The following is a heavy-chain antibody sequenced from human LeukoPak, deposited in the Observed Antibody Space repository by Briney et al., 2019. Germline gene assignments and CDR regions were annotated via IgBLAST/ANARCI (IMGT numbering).Heavy chain of an antibody. CDR3: ARVSAQYYDFWSGYYTRNWFDP. CDR2: IYYSGST. V-gene: IGHV4-39*01. Sequence: SETLSLTCTVSGGSISSSSYYWGWIRQPPGKGLEWIGSIYYSGSTYYNPSLKSRVTISVDTSKNQFSLKLSSATAADTAVYYCARVSAQYYDFWSGYYTRNWFDPWGQGTLVTVSS. D-gene: IGHD3-3*01. J-gene: IGHJ5*02. CDR1: GGSISSSSYY.